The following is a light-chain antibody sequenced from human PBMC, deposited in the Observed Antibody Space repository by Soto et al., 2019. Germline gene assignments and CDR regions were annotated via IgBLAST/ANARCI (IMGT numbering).Light chain of an antibody. V-gene: IGKV3-11*01. Sequence: EIVLTQSPATLSLSPGERATLSCRASRSVGSNLAWYQQKPGQAPRLLIYDAFNRATGIPARFSGSGSGTDFTLTISSLEPEDFAVYYCQHRYNWPPTFGQGTRLEIK. CDR1: RSVGSN. CDR2: DAF. J-gene: IGKJ5*01. CDR3: QHRYNWPPT.